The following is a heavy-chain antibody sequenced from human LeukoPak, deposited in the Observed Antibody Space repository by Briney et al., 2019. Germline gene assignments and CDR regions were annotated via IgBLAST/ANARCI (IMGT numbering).Heavy chain of an antibody. D-gene: IGHD6-13*01. J-gene: IGHJ4*02. CDR1: GFTFSRYW. Sequence: GGSLRLSCAASGFTFSRYWMHWVRQAPGKGLVWVSRINSDGSATKYADSVKGRFTISRDNARNTLYLQMNSLRAEDTAVYHCAREESSLVLGGLAYWGQGTLVTVSS. V-gene: IGHV3-74*03. CDR3: AREESSLVLGGLAY. CDR2: INSDGSAT.